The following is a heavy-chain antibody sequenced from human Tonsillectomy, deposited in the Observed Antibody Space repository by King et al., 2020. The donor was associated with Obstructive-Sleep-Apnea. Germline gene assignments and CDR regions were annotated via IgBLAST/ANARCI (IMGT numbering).Heavy chain of an antibody. CDR1: GGSISSYY. Sequence: QLQESGPGLVKPPETLSLTCTVSGGSISSYYWSWIRQPPGKGLEWIGYIYYSGSTNYNPSLKSRVTISVDTSKNQFSLKLSSVTAADTAVYYCARSRGYSYGHPIGYWGQGTLVTVSS. J-gene: IGHJ4*02. D-gene: IGHD5-18*01. CDR3: ARSRGYSYGHPIGY. CDR2: IYYSGST. V-gene: IGHV4-59*01.